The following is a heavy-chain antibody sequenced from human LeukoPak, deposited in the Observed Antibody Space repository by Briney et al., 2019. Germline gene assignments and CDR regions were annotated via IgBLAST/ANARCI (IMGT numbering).Heavy chain of an antibody. Sequence: GGSLRLSCAASGFTVSDIYINWVRQAPGKGLEWVSVLYNDGSTYYADSVKGRFTIPRDTSKNTVYLQMNSLRAEDTAVYYCARLHNLASHDFDYWGQGTLVTVSS. CDR3: ARLHNLASHDFDY. V-gene: IGHV3-53*01. CDR2: LYNDGST. CDR1: GFTVSDIY. D-gene: IGHD1-14*01. J-gene: IGHJ4*02.